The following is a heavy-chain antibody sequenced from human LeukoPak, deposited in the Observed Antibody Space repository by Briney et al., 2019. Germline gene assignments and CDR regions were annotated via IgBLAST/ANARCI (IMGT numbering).Heavy chain of an antibody. J-gene: IGHJ5*02. D-gene: IGHD4-17*01. CDR2: IQTSGST. Sequence: PSETLSLTCTVSGGSISSYYWSWIRQPAGRGLEWIGRIQTSGSTNYNPSLKSRVTMTRDTSISTAYMELSRLRSDDTAVYYCARGRLRQPNWFDPWGQGTLVTVSS. CDR1: GGSISSYY. V-gene: IGHV4-4*07. CDR3: ARGRLRQPNWFDP.